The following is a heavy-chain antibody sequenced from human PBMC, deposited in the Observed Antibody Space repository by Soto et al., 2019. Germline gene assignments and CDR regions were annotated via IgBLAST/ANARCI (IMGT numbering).Heavy chain of an antibody. CDR3: ARLDLSIAAGPHYYYGMDV. CDR1: GYSFTSYW. V-gene: IGHV5-51*01. Sequence: PGESLKISCKGSGYSFTSYWIGWVRQMPGKGLEWMGIIYPGDSDTRYSPSFQGQVTISADKSISTAYLQWGSLKASDTAMYYCARLDLSIAAGPHYYYGMDVWGQGTTVTGSS. CDR2: IYPGDSDT. D-gene: IGHD6-6*01. J-gene: IGHJ6*02.